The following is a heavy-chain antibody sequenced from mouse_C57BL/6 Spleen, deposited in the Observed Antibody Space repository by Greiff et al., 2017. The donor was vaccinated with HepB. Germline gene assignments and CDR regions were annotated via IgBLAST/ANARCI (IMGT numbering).Heavy chain of an antibody. J-gene: IGHJ1*03. CDR2: IYPGDGDT. D-gene: IGHD6-1*01. CDR3: ARCSSAFWYFDV. Sequence: QVQLKQSGPELVKPGASVKISCKASGYAFSSSWMNWVKQRPGKGLEWIGRIYPGDGDTNYNGKFKGKATLTADKSSSTASMQLSSLTSEDSAVYFCARCSSAFWYFDVWGTGTTVTVSS. CDR1: GYAFSSSW. V-gene: IGHV1-82*01.